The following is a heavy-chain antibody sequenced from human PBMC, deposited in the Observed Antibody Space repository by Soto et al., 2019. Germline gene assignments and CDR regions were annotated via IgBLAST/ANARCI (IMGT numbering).Heavy chain of an antibody. CDR2: ISGDGVTT. Sequence: EVRLVESGGDLVQRRGSLRLSCAASGFPFSSYWMHWVRHTPGKGLDWVARISGDGVTTYYADSVTGRLTVSRVNAKNTLSQQISGLRAEDTAVYYCAREYYGLLTGDYTDCWGQGTLVCVSS. CDR3: AREYYGLLTGDYTDC. V-gene: IGHV3-74*01. CDR1: GFPFSSYW. J-gene: IGHJ4*02. D-gene: IGHD3-9*01.